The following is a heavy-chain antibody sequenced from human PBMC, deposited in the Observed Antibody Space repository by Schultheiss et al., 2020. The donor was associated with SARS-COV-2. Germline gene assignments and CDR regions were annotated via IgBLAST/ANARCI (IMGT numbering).Heavy chain of an antibody. Sequence: GGSLRLSCTASGFTFGDYAMSWFRQAPGKGLEWVSAISGSGGSTYYADSVKGRFTISRDNAKNSLYLQMNSLRAEDTAVYYCARHDYGDYGAFDIWGQGTMVTVSS. V-gene: IGHV3-23*01. D-gene: IGHD4-17*01. CDR1: GFTFGDYA. J-gene: IGHJ3*02. CDR2: ISGSGGST. CDR3: ARHDYGDYGAFDI.